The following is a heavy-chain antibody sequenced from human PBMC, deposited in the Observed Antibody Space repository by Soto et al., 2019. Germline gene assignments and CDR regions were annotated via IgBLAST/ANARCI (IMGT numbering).Heavy chain of an antibody. CDR2: INNNGGST. CDR1: GFTFSSYA. V-gene: IGHV3-64*01. Sequence: SGGSLRLSCAASGFTFSSYAMHWVRQAPGKGLEYVSTINNNGGSTYYANSVKGRFTISRDNSKNTLYLQMGSLRAEDMAVYYCATTIAAAGGYYFDYWGQGT. J-gene: IGHJ4*02. D-gene: IGHD6-13*01. CDR3: ATTIAAAGGYYFDY.